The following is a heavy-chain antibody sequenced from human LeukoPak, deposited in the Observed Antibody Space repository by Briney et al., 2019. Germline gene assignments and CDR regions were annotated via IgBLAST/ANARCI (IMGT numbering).Heavy chain of an antibody. CDR1: GFTFSSYA. CDR2: ISYDGSNK. V-gene: IGHV3-30*04. J-gene: IGHJ4*02. Sequence: PGGSLRLSCAASGFTFSSYAMHWVRQAPGKGLEWVAVISYDGSNKYYADSVKGRFTISRDNSKNTLYLQMNSLRAEDTAVYYCARDLKGLAVAGTPDYWGQGTLVTVSS. D-gene: IGHD6-19*01. CDR3: ARDLKGLAVAGTPDY.